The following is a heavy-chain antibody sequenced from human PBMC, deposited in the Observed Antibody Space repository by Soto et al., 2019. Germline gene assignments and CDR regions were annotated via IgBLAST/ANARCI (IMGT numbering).Heavy chain of an antibody. J-gene: IGHJ4*02. Sequence: EVQLLESGGGLVQPGGSLRLSCAASGFTFSSYAMRWVRQAPGKGLEWVSAISGSGGSTYYADSVKGRFTISRDNSKNALYLQMNSLRAEDTAVYYCARRGSGSYYDYWGQGTLVTVSS. D-gene: IGHD1-26*01. V-gene: IGHV3-23*01. CDR3: ARRGSGSYYDY. CDR2: ISGSGGST. CDR1: GFTFSSYA.